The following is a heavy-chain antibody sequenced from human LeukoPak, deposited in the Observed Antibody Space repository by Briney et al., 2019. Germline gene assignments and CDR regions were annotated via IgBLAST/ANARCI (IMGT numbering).Heavy chain of an antibody. D-gene: IGHD3-22*01. Sequence: GASVKVSCKASGYTFSDYYVHWVRQAPGQGLEWMGWINPSSGGTNYVQKFQGGVTLTRDTSISTVFMELSSLRSDDTAVYYCARGNFHSSVHGFEGNWFDPWGQGTLVTVSS. CDR2: INPSSGGT. CDR1: GYTFSDYY. J-gene: IGHJ5*02. V-gene: IGHV1-2*02. CDR3: ARGNFHSSVHGFEGNWFDP.